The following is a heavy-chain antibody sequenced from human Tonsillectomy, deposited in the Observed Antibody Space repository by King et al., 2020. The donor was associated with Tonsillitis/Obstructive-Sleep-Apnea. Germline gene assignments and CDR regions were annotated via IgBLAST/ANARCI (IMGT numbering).Heavy chain of an antibody. V-gene: IGHV4-34*01. CDR2: INHSGST. D-gene: IGHD3/OR15-3a*01. J-gene: IGHJ6*02. CDR1: GGSFSGYY. CDR3: AGGWAGYYSRYYYGMDV. Sequence: VQLPQWGAGLLKPSETLSLTCAVYGGSFSGYYWSWIRQPPGKGLEWIGEINHSGSTNYNPSLKSRGTISVDTSKNQFSLKLSSVTAADTAVYYCAGGWAGYYSRYYYGMDVWGQGTTVTVSS.